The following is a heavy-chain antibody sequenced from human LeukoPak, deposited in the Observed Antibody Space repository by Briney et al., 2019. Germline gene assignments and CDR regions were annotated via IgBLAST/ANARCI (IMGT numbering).Heavy chain of an antibody. CDR2: INHSGST. CDR3: ARVLEGSSGQHWYFDL. CDR1: GGSFSGYY. Sequence: PSETLSLTCAVYGGSFSGYYWSWIRQPPGKGLEWIGEINHSGSTNYNPSLKSRVTIPVDTSKKQFSLKLSSVTAADTAVYYCARVLEGSSGQHWYFDLWGRGTLVTVSS. D-gene: IGHD6-19*01. J-gene: IGHJ2*01. V-gene: IGHV4-34*01.